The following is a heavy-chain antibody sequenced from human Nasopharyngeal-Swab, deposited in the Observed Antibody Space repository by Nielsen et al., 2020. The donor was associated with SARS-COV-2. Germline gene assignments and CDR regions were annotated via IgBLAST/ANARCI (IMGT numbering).Heavy chain of an antibody. CDR3: ARGGYCSGGSCYSLQYFDY. V-gene: IGHV3-48*01. CDR1: RFNFNSYR. J-gene: IGHJ4*02. D-gene: IGHD2-15*01. CDR2: ISSSSSSI. Sequence: GGSLRLSCAASRFNFNSYRMNWVRQAPGKGLEWVSNISSSSSSIYYADSVKGRFTISRDNSKNTLYLQMGSLRAEDMAVYYCARGGYCSGGSCYSLQYFDYWGQGTLVTVSS.